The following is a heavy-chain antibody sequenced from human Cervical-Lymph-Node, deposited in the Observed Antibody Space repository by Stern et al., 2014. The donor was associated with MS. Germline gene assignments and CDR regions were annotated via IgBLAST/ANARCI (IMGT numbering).Heavy chain of an antibody. J-gene: IGHJ2*01. CDR3: ARGGGWIRYFDL. V-gene: IGHV4-59*13. CDR2: LSSSGGT. Sequence: QLQLQESGPGLVKSSETLSLTCTVSGGSISSSFWSWIRQPPGKGLEWIGYLSSSGGTNYNPSLNRQVTISVDTSKNQFSLTLTSVTAADTAVYYCARGGGWIRYFDLWGRGALVTVSS. CDR1: GGSISSSF. D-gene: IGHD6-19*01.